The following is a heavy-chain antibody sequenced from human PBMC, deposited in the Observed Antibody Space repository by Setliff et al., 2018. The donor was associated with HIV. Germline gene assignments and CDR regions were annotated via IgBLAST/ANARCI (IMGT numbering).Heavy chain of an antibody. D-gene: IGHD3-10*01. CDR2: LTPHSGDT. CDR1: GYTFLNYD. CDR3: ARGWGLWFGQLSILPLDP. V-gene: IGHV1-8*01. Sequence: GASVKVSCKASGYTFLNYDINWLRQVPGQGLEWMGRLTPHSGDTISADRFQGRLVMTTNTSTTTAFMELSSLSSDDTALYFCARGWGLWFGQLSILPLDPWGHGTLVTVSS. J-gene: IGHJ5*02.